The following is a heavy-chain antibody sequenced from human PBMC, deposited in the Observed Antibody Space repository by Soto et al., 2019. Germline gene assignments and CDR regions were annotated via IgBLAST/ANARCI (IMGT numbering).Heavy chain of an antibody. Sequence: GGSLRLSCTASGFSFGDSAMSWFRQAPGKGLEWVGFIRSKAYSGTTEYAASVRGRFTISRDDSKSIAYLQMNSLKTEDTAVYYCTRRYSSGWYWFDPWGQGTLVTVSS. CDR3: TRRYSSGWYWFDP. CDR1: GFSFGDSA. D-gene: IGHD6-19*01. J-gene: IGHJ5*02. CDR2: IRSKAYSGTT. V-gene: IGHV3-49*03.